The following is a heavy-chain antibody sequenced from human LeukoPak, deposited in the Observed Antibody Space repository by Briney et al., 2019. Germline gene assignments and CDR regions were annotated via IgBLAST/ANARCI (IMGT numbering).Heavy chain of an antibody. V-gene: IGHV4-34*01. CDR3: ASGVQSERRRLTGTQPICYGMDV. CDR1: GGSFSGHY. J-gene: IGHJ6*02. Sequence: RPSETLSLTCAVHGGSFSGHYWSWIRQPPGKGLEWIGEINHSGSTSYNPSLNSRVTISADPSKNQFSLGLSSATAADTAVYYCASGVQSERRRLTGTQPICYGMDVWGQGTTVTVSS. D-gene: IGHD1-1*01. CDR2: INHSGST.